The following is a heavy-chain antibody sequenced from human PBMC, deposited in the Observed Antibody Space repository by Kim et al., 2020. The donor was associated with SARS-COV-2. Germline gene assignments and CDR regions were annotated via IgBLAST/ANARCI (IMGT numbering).Heavy chain of an antibody. V-gene: IGHV4-30-2*01. D-gene: IGHD4-17*01. CDR3: ARVTLRGGYYFDY. Sequence: YNPSLKSRVTISVDRSKNQFSLKLSSVTAADTAVYYCARVTLRGGYYFDYWGQGTLVTVSS. J-gene: IGHJ4*02.